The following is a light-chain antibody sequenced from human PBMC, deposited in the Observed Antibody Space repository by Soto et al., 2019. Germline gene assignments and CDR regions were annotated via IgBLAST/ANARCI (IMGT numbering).Light chain of an antibody. CDR3: QQRNVWPPIT. CDR1: QSIHTS. J-gene: IGKJ5*01. Sequence: VLTQSPATLCLSSGERATLSCRASQSIHTSLAWYQQKSGKPTRLVIYDSTLRANGVPDRFGGSMSGTEFTLTINSLEPEDFAMYYCQQRNVWPPITFGQGTRLEI. V-gene: IGKV3-11*01. CDR2: DST.